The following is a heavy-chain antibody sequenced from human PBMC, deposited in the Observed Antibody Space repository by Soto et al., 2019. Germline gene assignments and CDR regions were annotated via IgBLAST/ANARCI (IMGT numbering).Heavy chain of an antibody. CDR1: GGSISSSSYY. D-gene: IGHD6-6*01. Sequence: SETLSLTCTVSGGSISSSSYYWAWIRQPPGKGLEWIGSIYYSGSTYYNPSLKSRVIISVDTSKNQFPLKLSSVTAADTAVYYCARQGGSSSGFYYYYYYMDGWGKGTTVTVSS. CDR2: IYYSGST. V-gene: IGHV4-39*01. J-gene: IGHJ6*03. CDR3: ARQGGSSSGFYYYYYYMDG.